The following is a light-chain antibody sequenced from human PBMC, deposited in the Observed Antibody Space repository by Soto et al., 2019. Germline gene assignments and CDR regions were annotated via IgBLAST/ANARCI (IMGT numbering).Light chain of an antibody. CDR3: QKYNSAPWT. Sequence: DIQMTQSPSSLSASVGDRVTITCRASQGISNYLAGYQQKPGKVPKLLIYAASTLQSGVPSRFSGSGSGTDFTLTISSLQHEDVATYYCQKYNSAPWTFGQGTMVEIK. CDR2: AAS. J-gene: IGKJ1*01. CDR1: QGISNY. V-gene: IGKV1-27*01.